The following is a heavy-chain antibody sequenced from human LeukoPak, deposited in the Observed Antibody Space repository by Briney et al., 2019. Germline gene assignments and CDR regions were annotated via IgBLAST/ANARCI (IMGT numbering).Heavy chain of an antibody. J-gene: IGHJ3*01. D-gene: IGHD3-10*01. CDR1: GFTVSSNY. V-gene: IGHV3-53*01. CDR3: ARLHNNSGVTHFFVL. Sequence: GGSLRLSCAASGFTVSSNYMSWVRQAPGKGLEWVSVIYIGDRTEYTDSVKGRFTFSRDNSKNTLYLQMNSLRVEDTAVYYCARLHNNSGVTHFFVLWGQGTMLTVSS. CDR2: IYIGDRT.